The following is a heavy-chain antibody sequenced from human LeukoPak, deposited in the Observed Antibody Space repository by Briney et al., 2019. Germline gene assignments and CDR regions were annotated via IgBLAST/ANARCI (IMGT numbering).Heavy chain of an antibody. CDR3: ARDSTYYYGSGSYTVFDY. D-gene: IGHD3-10*01. CDR1: GYTFTSYG. V-gene: IGHV1-18*01. J-gene: IGHJ4*02. CDR2: ISAYNGNT. Sequence: ASVKVSCKASGYTFTSYGISWVRQAPGQGLERMGWISAYNGNTNYAQKLQGRVTMTTDTSTSTAYMELRSLRSDDTAVYYCARDSTYYYGSGSYTVFDYWGQGTLVTVSS.